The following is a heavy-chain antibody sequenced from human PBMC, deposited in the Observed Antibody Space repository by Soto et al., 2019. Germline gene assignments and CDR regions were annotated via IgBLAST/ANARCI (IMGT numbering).Heavy chain of an antibody. CDR1: GFPFSDYY. CDR2: IGSSSSYI. Sequence: QVQLVEFGGDLVKPGGSLRLSCAASGFPFSDYYMRWIRQAPGKGLEWVSSIGSSSSYINYADSVKGRFTISRDNAKNSLYLQMNSLRAADTAVYYCARRRPIGYYNYWGQGTLVTVSA. D-gene: IGHD3-22*01. V-gene: IGHV3-11*05. J-gene: IGHJ4*02. CDR3: ARRRPIGYYNY.